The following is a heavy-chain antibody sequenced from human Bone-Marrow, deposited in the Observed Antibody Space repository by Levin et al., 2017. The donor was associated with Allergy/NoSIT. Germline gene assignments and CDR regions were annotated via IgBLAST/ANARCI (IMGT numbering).Heavy chain of an antibody. V-gene: IGHV4-61*08. CDR1: GGSVSDDVYY. J-gene: IGHJ4*02. CDR2: IYYSGST. Sequence: SETLSLTCTVSGGSVSDDVYYWSWIRQPPGRGLEWIGYIYYSGSTNYNPSLKSRVTMSVDTSKNQFSLKVTSVTAADTAVYYCARGRDTAVADTDYWSQGTLVTVSS. CDR3: ARGRDTAVADTDY. D-gene: IGHD6-19*01.